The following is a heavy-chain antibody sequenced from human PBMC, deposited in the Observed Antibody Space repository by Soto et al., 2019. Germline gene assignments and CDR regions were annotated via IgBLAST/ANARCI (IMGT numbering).Heavy chain of an antibody. CDR3: TREVRFPGESGSYPLFDY. Sequence: ASVKVSCKAYGYTFTSYHMHWVRQAPGQGLEWMGKVNPSGSTTYAQQFQGRVTMTRDTSTSTVYMELSSLRSEDTALYYCTREVRFPGESGSYPLFDYWGQGTLVTVSS. D-gene: IGHD3-10*01. V-gene: IGHV1-46*01. CDR1: GYTFTSYH. J-gene: IGHJ4*02. CDR2: VNPSGST.